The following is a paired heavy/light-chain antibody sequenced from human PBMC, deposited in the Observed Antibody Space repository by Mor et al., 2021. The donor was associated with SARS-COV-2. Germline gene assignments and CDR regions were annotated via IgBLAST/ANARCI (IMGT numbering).Light chain of an antibody. CDR3: LLSYSGARPVV. Sequence: QAVVTQEPSLTVSPGGTVTLTCGSSTGNVTSGHYPYWFQQKPGQAPRTLIYGTSNKHSWTPARFSGSLLGGKAALTLSGAQPEDEAEYYCLLSYSGARPVVFGGGTKLTVL. V-gene: IGLV7-46*01. CDR1: TGNVTSGHY. J-gene: IGLJ2*01. CDR2: GTS.
Heavy chain of an antibody. J-gene: IGHJ4*02. D-gene: IGHD1-7*01. CDR2: ISGSGDST. Sequence: EVQLLESGGGLVQPGGSLRLSCAASGFTFSSYAMSWVRQAPGKGLEWVSGISGSGDSTYYADSVKGRFIISRDNSKNTLYLQMNSLRAEDTAVYYCGSPPAAYNWNYVVDYWGQGTPVTVSS. CDR3: GSPPAAYNWNYVVDY. CDR1: GFTFSSYA. V-gene: IGHV3-23*01.